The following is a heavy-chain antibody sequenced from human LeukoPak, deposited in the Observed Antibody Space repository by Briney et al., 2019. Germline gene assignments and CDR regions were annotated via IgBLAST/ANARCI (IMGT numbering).Heavy chain of an antibody. Sequence: GASVKVSCKASGYTFTGYYMHWVRQAPGQGLEWMGWINPNSGGTNYAQKFQGRVTMTRDTSISTAYMELSRLRSDDTAVYYCARAAYYYDSSGIDYWGQGTLVTVSS. D-gene: IGHD3-22*01. CDR2: INPNSGGT. V-gene: IGHV1-2*02. CDR3: ARAAYYYDSSGIDY. CDR1: GYTFTGYY. J-gene: IGHJ4*02.